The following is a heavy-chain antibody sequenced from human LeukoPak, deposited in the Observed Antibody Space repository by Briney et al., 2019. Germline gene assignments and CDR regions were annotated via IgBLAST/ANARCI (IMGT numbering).Heavy chain of an antibody. CDR2: ISPYNGNT. CDR1: GYTFTSYG. Sequence: ASVKVSCKASGYTFTSYGISWVRQAPGQGLEWMGWISPYNGNTNYAQKLQGRVTMTTDTSTSTAYMELRSLRSDDTAVYYCARDEAYCGGDCYFHWGQGTLVTVSS. V-gene: IGHV1-18*01. D-gene: IGHD2-21*02. CDR3: ARDEAYCGGDCYFH. J-gene: IGHJ4*02.